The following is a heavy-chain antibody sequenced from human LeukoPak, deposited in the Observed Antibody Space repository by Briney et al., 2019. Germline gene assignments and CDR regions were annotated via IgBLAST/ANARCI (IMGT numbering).Heavy chain of an antibody. CDR1: GFTLSSYA. V-gene: IGHV3-30-3*01. D-gene: IGHD5-24*01. CDR3: ARDRRRWLQLLHADY. J-gene: IGHJ4*02. Sequence: GGSLRLSCAVSGFTLSSYAMRWVRQAPGRGLEWVAVIPYVGSNKYYADSVKGRFTISRDNSKHTLYLQMNSLRAEETDVYYCARDRRRWLQLLHADYWGQGTLVTVSS. CDR2: IPYVGSNK.